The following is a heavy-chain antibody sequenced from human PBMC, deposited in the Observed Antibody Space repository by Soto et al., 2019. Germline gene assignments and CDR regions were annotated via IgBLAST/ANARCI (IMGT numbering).Heavy chain of an antibody. CDR1: GFALSTRGVS. CDR2: IYWDDDK. J-gene: IGHJ3*01. CDR3: AHKPDPNTLYNTSGHFAFDV. V-gene: IGHV2-5*02. D-gene: IGHD3-22*01. Sequence: QITLKESGPTLVKPTQTLTLTCTFSGFALSTRGVSVGWIRQPPGKALEWLALIYWDDDKRYSPSLKSRLTITKDTSKNQVVLIMTNMDPVDTATYYCAHKPDPNTLYNTSGHFAFDVWGQGTMVTVS.